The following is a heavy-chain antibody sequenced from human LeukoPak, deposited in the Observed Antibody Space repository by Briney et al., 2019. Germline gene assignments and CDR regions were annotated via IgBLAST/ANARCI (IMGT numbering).Heavy chain of an antibody. D-gene: IGHD3-10*01. Sequence: SETVSLTCAVSGGSFSGHYWNWVRQPPGKGLEWIGEINHGGSTNYNPSPKSRVTISVDTSQNQFSLKLSSVTAADTALYYCAKHYMGSSYNHGLDCWGQGTLVTVSS. CDR3: AKHYMGSSYNHGLDC. CDR2: INHGGST. V-gene: IGHV4-34*01. J-gene: IGHJ4*02. CDR1: GGSFSGHY.